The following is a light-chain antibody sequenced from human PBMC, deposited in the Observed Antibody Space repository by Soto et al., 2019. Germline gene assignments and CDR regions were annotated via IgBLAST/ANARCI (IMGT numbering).Light chain of an antibody. CDR2: DVS. V-gene: IGLV2-14*01. CDR1: SSDVGGYNY. Sequence: QSALTQPASVSGSPGQSITISCTGTSSDVGGYNYVSWYQQHPGKAPKLMIYDVSNRPSGVSNRFSGSKSGNTASLTISGLQADDEADYDCSSYTSSSTLENVVFGGGTKLTVL. CDR3: SSYTSSSTLENVV. J-gene: IGLJ2*01.